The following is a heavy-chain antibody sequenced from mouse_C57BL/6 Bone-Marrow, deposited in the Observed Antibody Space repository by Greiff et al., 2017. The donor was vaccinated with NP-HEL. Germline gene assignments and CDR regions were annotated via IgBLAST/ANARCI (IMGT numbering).Heavy chain of an antibody. Sequence: QVQLQQSGAELVRPGTSVKVSCKASGYAFTNYLIEWVKQRPGQGLEWIGVINPGSGGTKYNEKFKGKATLTADKSSSTAYMQLSSLTSEDSAVYFCASKPPFAYWGQGTLVTVSA. V-gene: IGHV1-54*01. CDR2: INPGSGGT. CDR1: GYAFTNYL. J-gene: IGHJ3*01. CDR3: ASKPPFAY.